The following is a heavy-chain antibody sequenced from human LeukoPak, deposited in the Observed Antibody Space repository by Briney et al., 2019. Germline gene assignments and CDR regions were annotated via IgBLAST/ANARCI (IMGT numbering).Heavy chain of an antibody. Sequence: GGSLRLSCAASGFTFSSYGMHWVRQAPGKGLEWVAVISYDGSNKYYADSVKGRFTVSRDNSKNTLYLQMNSLRAEDTAVDYCAKPDSSSWYGNVDYWGQGTLVTVSS. CDR3: AKPDSSSWYGNVDY. V-gene: IGHV3-30*18. J-gene: IGHJ4*02. CDR1: GFTFSSYG. CDR2: ISYDGSNK. D-gene: IGHD6-13*01.